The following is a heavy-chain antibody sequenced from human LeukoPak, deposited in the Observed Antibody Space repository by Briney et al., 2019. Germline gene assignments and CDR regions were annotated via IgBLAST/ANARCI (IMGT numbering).Heavy chain of an antibody. J-gene: IGHJ6*02. CDR1: GGSFSGYY. D-gene: IGHD6-13*01. CDR2: INHSGST. CDR3: ARRAVIAAADEYYYGMDV. V-gene: IGHV4-34*01. Sequence: PSETLSLTCAVYGGSFSGYYWSWIRQPPGKGLEWIGEINHSGSTNYNPSLKSRVTISVDTSKNQFSLKLSSVTAADTAVYYCARRAVIAAADEYYYGMDVWGQGTTVTVSS.